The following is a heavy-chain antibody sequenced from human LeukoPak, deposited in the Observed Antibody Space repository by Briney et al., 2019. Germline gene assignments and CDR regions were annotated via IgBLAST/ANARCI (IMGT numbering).Heavy chain of an antibody. CDR2: IYYSGST. CDR1: GGSISSGDYY. CDR3: ARVDTAMVTPYFDY. D-gene: IGHD5-18*01. J-gene: IGHJ4*02. V-gene: IGHV4-30-4*01. Sequence: PSETLSLTCTVSGGSISSGDYYWRWIRQPPGKGLEWIGYIYYSGSTYYNPSLKSRVTISVDTSKNQFSLKLSSVTAADTAVYYCARVDTAMVTPYFDYWGQGTLVTVSS.